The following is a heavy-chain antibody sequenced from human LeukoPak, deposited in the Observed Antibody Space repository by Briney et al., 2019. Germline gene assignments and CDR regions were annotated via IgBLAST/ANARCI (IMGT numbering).Heavy chain of an antibody. D-gene: IGHD3-22*01. CDR1: GFDFHVHS. CDR3: VRGSGHKDSTGYYWFFDY. CDR2: LVYDRRGE. Sequence: PGGSLRLSCAVSGFDFHVHSMHWVRQTPGRGLEWVAVLVYDRRGEEYADSVKGRFTISGDTSKKMIYLQMNSLTSDDTAKYFCVRGSGHKDSTGYYWFFDYWGQGALVTVSS. J-gene: IGHJ4*02. V-gene: IGHV3-30*04.